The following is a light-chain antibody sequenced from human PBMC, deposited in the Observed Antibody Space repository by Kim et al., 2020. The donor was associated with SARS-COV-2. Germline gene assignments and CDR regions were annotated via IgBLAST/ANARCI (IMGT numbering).Light chain of an antibody. CDR2: AAS. J-gene: IGKJ2*01. Sequence: LTSGERATLSCRASQSLTSKSLAWYQQKPGQAPRLLIYAASSRATGIPDRFSGSGSGTDFTLTISRLEPEDFATYYCQQYEDSPKTFGQGTKLEI. V-gene: IGKV3-20*01. CDR1: QSLTSKS. CDR3: QQYEDSPKT.